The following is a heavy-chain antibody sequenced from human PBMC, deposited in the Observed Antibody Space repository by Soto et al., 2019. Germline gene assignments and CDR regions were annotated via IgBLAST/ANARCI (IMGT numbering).Heavy chain of an antibody. CDR3: ARLIPYSGYDEGFFDY. J-gene: IGHJ4*02. Sequence: SETLSLTCTVSGGSISSYYWSWIRQPPGKGLEWIGYIYYSGSTNYNPSLKSRVTISVDTSKNQFSLKLSSVTAADTAVYYCARLIPYSGYDEGFFDYWGQGTLVTVSS. CDR2: IYYSGST. CDR1: GGSISSYY. V-gene: IGHV4-59*08. D-gene: IGHD5-12*01.